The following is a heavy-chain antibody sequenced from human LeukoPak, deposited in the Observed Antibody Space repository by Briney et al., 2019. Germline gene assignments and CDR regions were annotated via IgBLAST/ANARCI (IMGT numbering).Heavy chain of an antibody. V-gene: IGHV4-30-4*01. CDR2: IYYSGST. D-gene: IGHD3-3*01. Sequence: PSETLSLTCTVSVGSISSGDYYWSWIRQPPGKGLVWIGYIYYSGSTYYNPSLKSRVTISVDTSKNQFSLKLSSVTAADTAVYYCARGVRFLEYFDYWGQGTLVTVSS. CDR1: VGSISSGDYY. J-gene: IGHJ4*02. CDR3: ARGVRFLEYFDY.